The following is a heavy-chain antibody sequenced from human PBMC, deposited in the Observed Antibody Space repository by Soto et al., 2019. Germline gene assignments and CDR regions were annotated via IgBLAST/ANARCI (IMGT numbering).Heavy chain of an antibody. CDR2: ISAYSGNT. CDR1: GYTFTSYG. V-gene: IGHV1-18*04. CDR3: ATQGCGGSCYRYYYYYGMDV. D-gene: IGHD2-15*01. Sequence: ASVKVSCKASGYTFTSYGISWVRQAPGQGLEWMGWISAYSGNTNYAQKLQGRVTMTTDTSTSTAYTELRSLRSDDTAVYYCATQGCGGSCYRYYYYYGMDVWGQGTTVTVSS. J-gene: IGHJ6*02.